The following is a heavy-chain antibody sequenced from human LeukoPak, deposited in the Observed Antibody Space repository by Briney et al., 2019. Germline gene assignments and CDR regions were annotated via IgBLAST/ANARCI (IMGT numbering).Heavy chain of an antibody. Sequence: PGGSLRLSCAASGFAFSSYSMNWVRQAPGKGLEWVSYISSSSSTIYYADSVKGRFTISRDNAKNSLYLQMNSLRAEDTAVYYCARDLAGEDSYGLFDYWGQGTLVTVSS. V-gene: IGHV3-48*01. CDR1: GFAFSSYS. D-gene: IGHD5-18*01. CDR2: ISSSSSTI. CDR3: ARDLAGEDSYGLFDY. J-gene: IGHJ4*02.